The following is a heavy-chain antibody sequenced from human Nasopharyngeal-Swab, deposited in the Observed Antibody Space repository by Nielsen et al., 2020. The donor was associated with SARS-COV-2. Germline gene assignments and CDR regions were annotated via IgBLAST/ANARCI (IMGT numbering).Heavy chain of an antibody. CDR3: ARENSSSYYYYMDV. CDR1: GGSFRCYY. CDR2: INHSVST. V-gene: IGHV4-34*01. D-gene: IGHD5-18*01. J-gene: IGHJ6*03. Sequence: SQTLSLTCAVSGGSFRCYYWSWIRQPPGKGLEWIGEINHSVSTNYNPSLKSRVTISVETSKNQFSLKLSSVTAADTAVYYCARENSSSYYYYMDVWGKGTTVTVSS.